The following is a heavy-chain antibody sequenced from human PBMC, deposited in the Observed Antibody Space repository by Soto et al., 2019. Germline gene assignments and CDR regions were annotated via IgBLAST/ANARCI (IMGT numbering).Heavy chain of an antibody. CDR2: ISYDGSNK. CDR3: ARCPPKGGYFDY. V-gene: IGHV3-30-3*01. Sequence: QVQLVESGGGVVQPGRSLRLSCAASGFTFSSYAMHWVRQAPGKGLECVAVISYDGSNKYYADSVKGRFTISRDNSKNTLYLQMNSLRAEDTAVYYCARCPPKGGYFDYWGQGTLVTVSS. J-gene: IGHJ4*02. CDR1: GFTFSSYA.